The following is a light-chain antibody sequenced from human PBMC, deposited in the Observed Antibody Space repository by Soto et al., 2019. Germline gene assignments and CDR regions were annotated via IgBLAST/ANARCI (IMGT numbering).Light chain of an antibody. V-gene: IGKV1-27*01. J-gene: IGKJ3*01. Sequence: DIQMTQSPSSLSASVGDRVIITCRASQGISNNLAWYQHKPGKDPNVLIYGASTLQSGAPSRVSGSVSGTDFTLTISSLQPEDVATYYCQKYGSAPFTFGPGTKVD. CDR1: QGISNN. CDR3: QKYGSAPFT. CDR2: GAS.